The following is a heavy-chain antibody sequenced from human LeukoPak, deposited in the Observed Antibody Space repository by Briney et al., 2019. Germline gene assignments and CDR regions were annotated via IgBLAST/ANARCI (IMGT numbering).Heavy chain of an antibody. J-gene: IGHJ3*02. V-gene: IGHV4-59*01. Sequence: PSETLSLTCTVSGDSITSYHWSWIRQPPGKGLEWIGYFYYSGNTNYNPSLKSRVTISMETSKNQFSLNLTSVTAADTAVYYCARGAQDYDSSGYPDAFDIWGQGTMVTVSS. D-gene: IGHD3-22*01. CDR1: GDSITSYH. CDR3: ARGAQDYDSSGYPDAFDI. CDR2: FYYSGNT.